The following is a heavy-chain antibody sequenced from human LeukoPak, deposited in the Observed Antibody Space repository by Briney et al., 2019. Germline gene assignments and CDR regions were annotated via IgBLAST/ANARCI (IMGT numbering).Heavy chain of an antibody. CDR2: INHSGST. J-gene: IGHJ4*02. V-gene: IGHV4-34*01. D-gene: IGHD2-2*02. Sequence: SETLSLTCAVYGGSFSGYYWTCIRQPPGKGLEWLGEINHSGSTNYNPSLKSRVTISVDTSKNQFSLKLSSVTAADTAVYYCARTYQVPAAIPYWGQGTLVTVSS. CDR1: GGSFSGYY. CDR3: ARTYQVPAAIPY.